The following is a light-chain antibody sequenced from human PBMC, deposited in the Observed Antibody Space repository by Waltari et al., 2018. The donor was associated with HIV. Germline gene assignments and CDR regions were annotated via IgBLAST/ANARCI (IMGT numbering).Light chain of an antibody. J-gene: IGLJ2*01. V-gene: IGLV3-25*03. CDR2: KDR. CDR3: QSTDRSGSYII. Sequence: SYELTQPPSLSVSPGQTARITCSGDALSMQYGYWYQQKPGQAPVLVIYKDRERSAGIPGRFSGSSSGTTVTLTISGAQAEDEAAYFCQSTDRSGSYIIFGGGTKLTVL. CDR1: ALSMQY.